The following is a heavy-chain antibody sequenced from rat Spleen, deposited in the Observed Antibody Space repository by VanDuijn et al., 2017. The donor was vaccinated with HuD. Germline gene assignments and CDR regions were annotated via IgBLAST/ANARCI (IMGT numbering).Heavy chain of an antibody. CDR2: ISYDGGST. V-gene: IGHV5-20*01. Sequence: EVQLVESGGGLVQPGRSLKLSCAASGFTFSDYGMAWVRQAPTKGLEWVASISYDGGSTYYRDSVKGRFTISRDNAKSSLYLQMDSLRSEDTATYYCTTDRLGSYVMDAWGQGASVTVSS. D-gene: IGHD5-1*01. CDR1: GFTFSDYG. CDR3: TTDRLGSYVMDA. J-gene: IGHJ4*01.